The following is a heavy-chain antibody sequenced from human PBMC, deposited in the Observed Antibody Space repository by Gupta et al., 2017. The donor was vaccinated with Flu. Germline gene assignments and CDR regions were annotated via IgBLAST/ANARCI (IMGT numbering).Heavy chain of an antibody. CDR3: VASRSDSDF. D-gene: IGHD6-6*01. CDR2: VNSDGSST. CDR1: GFPIGSFW. Sequence: EVQVVESGGGLVQPGGSLRLSCAGSGFPIGSFWMHWVRQAPGKGLVWVSGVNSDGSSTGYAESAKGRFTISKDTAKNTLYLQMNSLTAEDTAVYYCVASRSDSDFWGQGALVTVSS. J-gene: IGHJ4*02. V-gene: IGHV3-74*01.